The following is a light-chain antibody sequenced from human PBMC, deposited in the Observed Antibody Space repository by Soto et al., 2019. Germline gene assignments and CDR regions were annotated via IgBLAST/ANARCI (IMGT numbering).Light chain of an antibody. CDR2: GVS. CDR3: HQYNDGPAGT. Sequence: IVLTQSPSTLSLSPGKRATLSCRASQNISNYLIWYQQKPGQTPRLLIYGVSNRATGIPARFSGSGSGTDFTLTISSLQPEDFAVYYCHQYNDGPAGTFGQGTRLEI. J-gene: IGKJ5*01. V-gene: IGKV3-11*01. CDR1: QNISNY.